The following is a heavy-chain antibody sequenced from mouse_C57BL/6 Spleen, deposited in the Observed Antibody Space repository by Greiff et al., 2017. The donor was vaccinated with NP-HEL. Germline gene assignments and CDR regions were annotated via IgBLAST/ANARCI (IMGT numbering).Heavy chain of an antibody. CDR2: INPGSGGT. D-gene: IGHD2-1*01. CDR3: ARSRAYGNPPFYYAMDY. Sequence: QVQLQQSGAELVRPGTSVKVSCKASGYAFTNYLIEWVKQRPGQGLEWIGVINPGSGGTNYNEKFKGKATLTADKSSSTAYMQLNSLTSEDSAVYFCARSRAYGNPPFYYAMDYWGQGTSVTVSS. J-gene: IGHJ4*01. CDR1: GYAFTNYL. V-gene: IGHV1-54*01.